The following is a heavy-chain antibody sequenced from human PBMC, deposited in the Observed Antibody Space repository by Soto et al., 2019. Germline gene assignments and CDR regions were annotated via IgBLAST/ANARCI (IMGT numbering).Heavy chain of an antibody. CDR2: ISGSGGST. CDR3: AKASGWFGEFDY. Sequence: EVQLLESGGGLVQPGGSLRLSCAASGFTFSSYAMSWVRQAPGKGLEWVSAISGSGGSTYYADSVKGRFTISRDNSKHTLYLQMNNLRAEDTAVYYCAKASGWFGEFDYWGQGTLVTVSS. CDR1: GFTFSSYA. J-gene: IGHJ4*02. V-gene: IGHV3-23*01. D-gene: IGHD3-10*01.